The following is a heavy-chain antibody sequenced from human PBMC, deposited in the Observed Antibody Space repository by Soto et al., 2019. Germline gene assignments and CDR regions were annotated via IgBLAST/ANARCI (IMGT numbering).Heavy chain of an antibody. CDR1: GFTFSSYA. CDR3: AKGGYYYDSNGYD. V-gene: IGHV3-23*01. Sequence: PAGSLRLSCAASGFTFSSYARSWVRQAPGKGLEWISAISGSGGSTYYPASVKGRFTITIYKSKNTLYLQMNSRRAEDTAVYYCAKGGYYYDSNGYDWGQGTLVTVSS. J-gene: IGHJ4*02. CDR2: ISGSGGST. D-gene: IGHD3-22*01.